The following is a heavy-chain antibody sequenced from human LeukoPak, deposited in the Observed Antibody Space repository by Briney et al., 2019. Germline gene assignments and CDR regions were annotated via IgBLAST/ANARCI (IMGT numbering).Heavy chain of an antibody. CDR3: AKDELVAGIRGLEY. Sequence: ASVKVSCKASGYTFTSYDVNWVRQATGQGLEWMGWVNPNSGHTGYAQKFQGRVTMTTNTSISTAYMELSSLRAEDTAVYYCAKDELVAGIRGLEYWGQGTLVTVSS. V-gene: IGHV1-8*01. CDR2: VNPNSGHT. D-gene: IGHD2-15*01. CDR1: GYTFTSYD. J-gene: IGHJ4*02.